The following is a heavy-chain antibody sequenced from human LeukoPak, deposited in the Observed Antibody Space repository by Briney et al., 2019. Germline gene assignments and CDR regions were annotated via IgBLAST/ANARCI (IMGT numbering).Heavy chain of an antibody. D-gene: IGHD5-12*01. CDR1: GSPISRYY. Sequence: SETLSLTCTVSGSPISRYYWSWIRQPPGKGLEWIGYIYYSGSSDYNPSLKSRVFISVDTSKNQLSLELSSVTAADTAVYYCARGPGAGYSGYDWDYWGQGTLVTVSS. J-gene: IGHJ4*02. CDR2: IYYSGSS. CDR3: ARGPGAGYSGYDWDY. V-gene: IGHV4-59*01.